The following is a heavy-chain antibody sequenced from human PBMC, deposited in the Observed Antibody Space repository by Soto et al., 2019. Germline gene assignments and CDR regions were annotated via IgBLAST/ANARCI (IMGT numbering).Heavy chain of an antibody. CDR1: GFTSTSYV. CDR3: AKDLLESIYYYDSSGYYSDAFDI. D-gene: IGHD3-22*01. J-gene: IGHJ3*02. Sequence: GGSLRLSCAASGFTSTSYVISWVRQAPGKGLEWVSAISGSGGSTYYADSVKGRSTIYRDNSKNQLYLHMNSLRAEDMAVYYCAKDLLESIYYYDSSGYYSDAFDIWGQGTMVSVSS. V-gene: IGHV3-23*01. CDR2: ISGSGGST.